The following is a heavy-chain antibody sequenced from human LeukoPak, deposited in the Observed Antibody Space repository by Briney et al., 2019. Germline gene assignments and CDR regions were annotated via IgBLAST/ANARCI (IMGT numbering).Heavy chain of an antibody. Sequence: SETLSLTCAVYGGSFSGYYWSWVRQPPGKGLEWIGEINHSGSTNYNPSLKSRVTISVDTSKNQFSLKLSSVTAADTAVYYCARGVVRGVPAAWGQGTLVTVSS. V-gene: IGHV4-34*01. D-gene: IGHD3-10*01. CDR2: INHSGST. CDR1: GGSFSGYY. J-gene: IGHJ5*02. CDR3: ARGVVRGVPAA.